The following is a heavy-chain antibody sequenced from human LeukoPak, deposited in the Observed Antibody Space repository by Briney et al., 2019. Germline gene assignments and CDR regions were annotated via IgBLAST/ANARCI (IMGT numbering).Heavy chain of an antibody. J-gene: IGHJ4*02. V-gene: IGHV1-18*01. D-gene: IGHD6-19*01. CDR1: GYTFTSYG. CDR3: ASQQWALSSFDY. CDR2: ISAYNGNT. Sequence: ASVKVSCKASGYTFTSYGISWVRQAPGQGLEWMGWISAYNGNTNYAQKLQGRVTMTTDTSTSTAYMELRSLRSDDTAVYYCASQQWALSSFDYWGQGTLVTVSS.